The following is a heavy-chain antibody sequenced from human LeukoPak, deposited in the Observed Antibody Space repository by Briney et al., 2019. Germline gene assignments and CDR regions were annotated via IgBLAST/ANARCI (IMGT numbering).Heavy chain of an antibody. CDR3: ARDKKGELLIYPDY. D-gene: IGHD1-26*01. Sequence: ASVKVSCKASGYAFTSYGISWVRQAPGQGLEWMGWISAYNGNTNYAQKLQGRVTMTTDTSTSTAYMELRSLRSDDTAVHYCARDKKGELLIYPDYWGQGTLVTVSS. V-gene: IGHV1-18*01. J-gene: IGHJ4*02. CDR2: ISAYNGNT. CDR1: GYAFTSYG.